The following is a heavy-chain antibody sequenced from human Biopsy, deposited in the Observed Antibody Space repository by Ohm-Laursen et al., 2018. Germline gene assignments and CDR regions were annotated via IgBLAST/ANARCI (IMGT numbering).Heavy chain of an antibody. CDR3: ARSGSDSLNYYFDF. CDR2: AFYRAKWYT. V-gene: IGHV6-1*01. CDR1: GDSVSSNRAA. Sequence: QTLSLTCAISGDSVSSNRAAWNWIRQSPSGGLEWLGRAFYRAKWYTDFAVSVKSRKTLTPDPSTNQFSLQLNSVTPDDTAVYYCARSGSDSLNYYFDFWGQGTLVTVSS. D-gene: IGHD2-21*02. J-gene: IGHJ4*02.